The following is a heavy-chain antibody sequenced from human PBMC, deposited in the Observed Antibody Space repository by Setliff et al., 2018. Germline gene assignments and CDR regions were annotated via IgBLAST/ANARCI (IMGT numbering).Heavy chain of an antibody. Sequence: SSVKVSCKASGGMSGTYSISWVRQAPGQGLEWIGAIIPIFGTPNYAQNFQDRVTITADISTTTVFMEMSSLRSDDTAVYYCARDGAYCSGGSCYSFDYWGPGTPVTSPQ. CDR1: GGMSGTYS. CDR2: IIPIFGTP. J-gene: IGHJ4*02. D-gene: IGHD2-15*01. CDR3: ARDGAYCSGGSCYSFDY. V-gene: IGHV1-69*06.